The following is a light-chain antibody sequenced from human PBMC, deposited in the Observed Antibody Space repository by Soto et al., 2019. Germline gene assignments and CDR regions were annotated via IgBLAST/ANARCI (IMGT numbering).Light chain of an antibody. CDR2: ATS. Sequence: DVQMTQSPSSLSAFVGDRVTITCRASQGIAPYLAWFQQKPGKVPKLLIYATSTLQSGVPSRFSGSGSGTDFTLTIYSLQPEDVGTYYCQKYNNAPLTFGGGTKVEIK. CDR3: QKYNNAPLT. J-gene: IGKJ4*01. CDR1: QGIAPY. V-gene: IGKV1-27*01.